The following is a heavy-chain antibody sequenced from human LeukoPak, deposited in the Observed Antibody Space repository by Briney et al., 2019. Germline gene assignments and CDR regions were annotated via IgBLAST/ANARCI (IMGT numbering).Heavy chain of an antibody. Sequence: GGSLTLSCAASGFIVSGNYLSWVRQAPGKGLEWVSVIYSGGDTYSADSVKGRFATSRDNSKHTVYLQMNSLRVEDTAVYYCARGRRDYGDYPYWGQGTLVTVSS. D-gene: IGHD4-17*01. CDR1: GFIVSGNY. CDR3: ARGRRDYGDYPY. V-gene: IGHV3-53*01. CDR2: IYSGGDT. J-gene: IGHJ4*02.